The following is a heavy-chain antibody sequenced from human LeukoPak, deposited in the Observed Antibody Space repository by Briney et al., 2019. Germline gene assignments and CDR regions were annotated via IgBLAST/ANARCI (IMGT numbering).Heavy chain of an antibody. V-gene: IGHV3-48*02. CDR1: GFIFTDHS. CDR3: ARGPQNCSGGSCYYYYFDY. Sequence: PGGSLRLSCAASGFIFTDHSMNWVRQAPGKGLEWVSYIRSRDGLIFYTDSVKGRFTVSTDKAKNSLYLQMNSLRDEDTAMYYCARGPQNCSGGSCYYYYFDYWGQGTLVTVSS. J-gene: IGHJ4*02. CDR2: IRSRDGLI. D-gene: IGHD2-15*01.